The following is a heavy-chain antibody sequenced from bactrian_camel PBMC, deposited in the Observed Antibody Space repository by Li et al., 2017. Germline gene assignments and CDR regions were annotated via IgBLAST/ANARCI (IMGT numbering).Heavy chain of an antibody. V-gene: IGHV3-2*01. Sequence: HVQLVESGGGSVQAGGSLRLSCAASEFTFSCYEMRWARQAPGQGLEWVSTIYSDGSKTYYTDSVKGRFTISQNNAKTAVYLRMNSLKPEDTAEYYCVAGILESCSGDAYCYGGCRVTFWGRGTQVTVS. CDR2: IYSDGSKT. J-gene: IGHJ4*01. CDR3: VAGILESCSGDAYCYGGCRVTF. CDR1: EFTFSCYE. D-gene: IGHD1*01.